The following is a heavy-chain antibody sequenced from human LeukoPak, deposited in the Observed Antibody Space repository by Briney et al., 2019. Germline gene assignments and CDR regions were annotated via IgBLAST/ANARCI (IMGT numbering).Heavy chain of an antibody. D-gene: IGHD6-19*01. CDR2: ISWNSGSI. CDR3: ASSLAGTLGWFDP. J-gene: IGHJ5*02. Sequence: GGSLRLSCAASGFTFDDYAMHWVRQAPGKGLEWVSGISWNSGSIGYADSVKGRFTISRDNAKNSLYLQMNSLRAEDTAVYYCASSLAGTLGWFDPWGQGTLVTVSS. V-gene: IGHV3-9*01. CDR1: GFTFDDYA.